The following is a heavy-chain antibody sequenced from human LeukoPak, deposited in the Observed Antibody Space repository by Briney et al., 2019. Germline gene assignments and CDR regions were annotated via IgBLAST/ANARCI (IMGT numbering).Heavy chain of an antibody. J-gene: IGHJ6*03. Sequence: SETLSLTCTVSSGSISTSNYYWGWVRQPPGKALEWIGNIFYSGSTYYSPSLKSRVTISLDTSRNQFSLKLSAVTAADTAVYYCASVRRGFGESSKYYSYYYMDVWGNGTTVTISS. D-gene: IGHD3-10*01. CDR2: IFYSGST. CDR1: SGSISTSNYY. CDR3: ASVRRGFGESSKYYSYYYMDV. V-gene: IGHV4-39*01.